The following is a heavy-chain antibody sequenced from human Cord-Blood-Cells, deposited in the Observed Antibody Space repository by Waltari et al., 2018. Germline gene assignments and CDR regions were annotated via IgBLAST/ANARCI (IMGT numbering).Heavy chain of an antibody. CDR1: GGPIRSYY. CDR3: ARGRYDYYGSGSYRGFDY. CDR2: IYYSGST. D-gene: IGHD3-10*01. V-gene: IGHV4-59*01. Sequence: QVQLQESGPGLVKPSETLSLTCTVSGGPIRSYYWSWIRQPPGKGLEWIGYIYYSGSTNYNPSRKSRVTISVDTSKNQFSLKLSSVTAADTAVYYCARGRYDYYGSGSYRGFDYWGQGTLVTVSS. J-gene: IGHJ4*02.